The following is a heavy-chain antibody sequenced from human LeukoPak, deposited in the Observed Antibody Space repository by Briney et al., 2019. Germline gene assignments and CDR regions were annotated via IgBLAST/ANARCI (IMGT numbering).Heavy chain of an antibody. CDR3: ASRTYNWNFDY. Sequence: SETLSLTCTVSGGSISSGGYYCNWIRQHPGKGLEWIGYIYYSGNTNYNPSLKSRVTISEDTSKNQFSLKLSSVTAADTAVYYCASRTYNWNFDYWGQGILVTVSS. D-gene: IGHD1-20*01. CDR2: IYYSGNT. J-gene: IGHJ4*02. V-gene: IGHV4-61*08. CDR1: GGSISSGGYY.